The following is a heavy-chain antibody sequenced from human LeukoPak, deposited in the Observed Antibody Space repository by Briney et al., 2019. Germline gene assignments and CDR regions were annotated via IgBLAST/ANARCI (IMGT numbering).Heavy chain of an antibody. CDR3: AKDRVVYCSVGSGYPGQFNY. D-gene: IGHD2-15*01. CDR1: GFTFSSYG. V-gene: IGHV3-30*18. J-gene: IGHJ4*02. CDR2: ISYDGSNK. Sequence: GRSLRLSCAASGFTFSSYGMHWVRQAPGKGLEWVAVISYDGSNKYYADSVKGRFTISRDNSKNTLYLQMNSLRAEDTAVYYCAKDRVVYCSVGSGYPGQFNYWGQGTLVT.